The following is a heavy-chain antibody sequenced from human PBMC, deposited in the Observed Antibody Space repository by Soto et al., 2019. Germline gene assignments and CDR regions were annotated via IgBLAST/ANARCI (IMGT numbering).Heavy chain of an antibody. J-gene: IGHJ3*02. CDR1: GFSLSTARMG. CDR3: ARIRGRSSWQRGAFDI. D-gene: IGHD6-13*01. Sequence: QVTLKESGPVLVKPTETLTLTCTVSGFSLSTARMGVSWIRQPPGKALEWLAHIFSNDEKSYGTSLKSRLTISKDTSKHQVVLTMNNMDPVDTATYYCARIRGRSSWQRGAFDIWGQGTMVTVSS. CDR2: IFSNDEK. V-gene: IGHV2-26*01.